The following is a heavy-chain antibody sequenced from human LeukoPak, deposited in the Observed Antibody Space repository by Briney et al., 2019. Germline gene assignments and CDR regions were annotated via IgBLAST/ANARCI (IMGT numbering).Heavy chain of an antibody. CDR3: APPRIAVTGN. Sequence: GGSLRLSCTASGFIFNDFWMSWVRQAPGEGLEWVANIRQDGGAKNYVDSVKGRFTISRDNAKKSLYLQMNSLRAEDTAVYYCAPPRIAVTGNWGQGTLVTVSS. V-gene: IGHV3-7*01. CDR1: GFIFNDFW. D-gene: IGHD6-19*01. J-gene: IGHJ4*02. CDR2: IRQDGGAK.